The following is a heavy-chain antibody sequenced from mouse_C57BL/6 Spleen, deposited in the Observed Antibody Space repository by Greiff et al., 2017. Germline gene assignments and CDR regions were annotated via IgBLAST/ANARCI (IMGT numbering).Heavy chain of an antibody. D-gene: IGHD1-1*01. V-gene: IGHV1-55*01. J-gene: IGHJ2*01. CDR3: AHYYGSSYDFGY. CDR1: GYTFTSYW. CDR2: IYPGSGST. Sequence: QVQLLQSGAELVKPGASVKMSCKASGYTFTSYWITWVKQSPGQGLEWSGDIYPGSGSTNYNEKFKSKVTLTVDTSSSTAYMQLSSLTSEDSAVYYSAHYYGSSYDFGYWGQGTTLTVSS.